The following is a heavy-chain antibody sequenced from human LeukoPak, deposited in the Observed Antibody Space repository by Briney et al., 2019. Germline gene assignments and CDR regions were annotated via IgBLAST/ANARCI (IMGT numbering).Heavy chain of an antibody. Sequence: GGSLRLSCAASGFSFSSYSMNWVRQAPGKGLEWVSVISATSKYVYYADSVKGRFTTSRDNAKNSLYLQMNNLRAEDTATYYCARDYSLVVRGVNYYFHMDVWGKGTTVILSS. J-gene: IGHJ6*03. CDR2: ISATSKYV. CDR1: GFSFSSYS. D-gene: IGHD3-10*01. CDR3: ARDYSLVVRGVNYYFHMDV. V-gene: IGHV3-21*01.